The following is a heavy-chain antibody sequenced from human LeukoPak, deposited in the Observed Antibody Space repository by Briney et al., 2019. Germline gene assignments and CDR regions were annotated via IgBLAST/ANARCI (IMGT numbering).Heavy chain of an antibody. Sequence: SVNVSCKASGGTFSSYAISWVRQAPGQGLEWMGGIIPIFGTANYAQKFQGRVTITADESTSTAYMELSSLRSEDTAVYYCARAQTEYSGYDSPPYFDYWGQGTLVTVSS. CDR3: ARAQTEYSGYDSPPYFDY. D-gene: IGHD5-12*01. CDR1: GGTFSSYA. CDR2: IIPIFGTA. J-gene: IGHJ4*02. V-gene: IGHV1-69*13.